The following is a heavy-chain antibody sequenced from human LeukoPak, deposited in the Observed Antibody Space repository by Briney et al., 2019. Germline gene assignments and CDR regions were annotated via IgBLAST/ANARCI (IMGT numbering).Heavy chain of an antibody. CDR1: GGSFSGYY. Sequence: PSETLSLTCAVYGGSFSGYYWSWIRQPPGKGLEWIGEINHSGSTNYNPSLESRVTISVDTSKNQFSLKLSSVTAADTAVYYCARDRYSSGWYVRWFDPWGQGTLVTVSS. V-gene: IGHV4-34*01. J-gene: IGHJ5*02. CDR3: ARDRYSSGWYVRWFDP. CDR2: INHSGST. D-gene: IGHD6-19*01.